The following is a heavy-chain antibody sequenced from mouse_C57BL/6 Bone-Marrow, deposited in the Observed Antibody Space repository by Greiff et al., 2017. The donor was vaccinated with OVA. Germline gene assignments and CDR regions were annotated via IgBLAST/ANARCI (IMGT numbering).Heavy chain of an antibody. D-gene: IGHD2-4*01. CDR3: ARPYYDYDPYAMDY. CDR1: GFTFSSYG. V-gene: IGHV5-6*01. Sequence: EVKLVESGGDLVKPGGSLKLSCAASGFTFSSYGMSWVRQTPDKRLEWVATISSGGSYTYYPDSVKGRFTISRDNAKNTLYLQMSSLKSEDTAMYYCARPYYDYDPYAMDYWGQGTSVTVSS. CDR2: ISSGGSYT. J-gene: IGHJ4*01.